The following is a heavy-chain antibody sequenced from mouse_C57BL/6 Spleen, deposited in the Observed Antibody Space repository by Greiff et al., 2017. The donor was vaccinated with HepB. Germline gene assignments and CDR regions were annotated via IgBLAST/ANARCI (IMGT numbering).Heavy chain of an antibody. V-gene: IGHV3-1*01. CDR1: GYSITSGYD. Sequence: EVQLQESGPGMVKPSQSLSLTCTVTGYSITSGYDWHWIRHFPGNKLEWMGYISYSGSTNYNPSLKSRISITHDTSKNHFLLKLNSVTTEDTATYYCARDPCGTGPYWYFDVWGTGTTVTVSS. D-gene: IGHD4-1*01. J-gene: IGHJ1*03. CDR3: ARDPCGTGPYWYFDV. CDR2: ISYSGST.